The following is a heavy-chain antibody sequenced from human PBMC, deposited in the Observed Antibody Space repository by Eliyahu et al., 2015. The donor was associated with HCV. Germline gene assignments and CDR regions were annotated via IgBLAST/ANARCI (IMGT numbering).Heavy chain of an antibody. J-gene: IGHJ5*02. Sequence: QVQLQESGPGLVKPSXTLSLTCTVSGGSITTYYWSWIRQPPGKGLEWIGYIHYSGSTNYNPSLKSRVTISIDTSKNQFSLNLTSVTAADTAMYYCASGGGGIAVTGTGGWFDPWGQGTLVTVSS. CDR1: GGSITTYY. CDR2: IHYSGST. D-gene: IGHD6-13*01. V-gene: IGHV4-59*01. CDR3: ASGGGGIAVTGTGGWFDP.